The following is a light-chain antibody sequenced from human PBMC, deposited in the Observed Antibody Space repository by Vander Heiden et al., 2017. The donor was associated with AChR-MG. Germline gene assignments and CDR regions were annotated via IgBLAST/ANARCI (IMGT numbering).Light chain of an antibody. V-gene: IGKV1-39*01. CDR1: QNIGSY. J-gene: IGKJ5*01. CDR3: QQSYSSPHT. CDR2: AGA. Sequence: DIQMTQSPSSLAASVGDSVTVTCRADQNIGSYINWFRQRPGEAPELLIYAGATLHSGVPSRFTGGGTGTSFRLTIRGLQPEDFATYFCQQSYSSPHTFDRGT.